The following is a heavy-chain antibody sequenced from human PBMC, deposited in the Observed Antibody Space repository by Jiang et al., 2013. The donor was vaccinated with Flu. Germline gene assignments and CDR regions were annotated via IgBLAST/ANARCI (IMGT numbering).Heavy chain of an antibody. Sequence: VKKPGESLKISCKASGYSFMSYWIGWVRQTPGKGLEWMGIIYPGDSDAKYSPSFQGQVIISADKSITTAYLQWSSLKASDTAIYYCARHWGHGSGLLDSWGQGTLVTVSS. V-gene: IGHV5-51*01. CDR2: IYPGDSDA. CDR3: ARHWGHGSGLLDS. J-gene: IGHJ4*02. CDR1: GYSFMSYW. D-gene: IGHD6-19*01.